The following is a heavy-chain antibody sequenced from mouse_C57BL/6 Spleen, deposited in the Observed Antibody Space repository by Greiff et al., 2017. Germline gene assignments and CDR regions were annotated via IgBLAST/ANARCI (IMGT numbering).Heavy chain of an antibody. V-gene: IGHV1-75*01. CDR2: IFPGSGST. D-gene: IGHD1-1*01. J-gene: IGHJ4*01. Sequence: QVQLQQSGPELVKPGASVKISCKASGYTFTDYYINWVKQRPGQGLEWIGWIFPGSGSTYYNEKFKGKATLTVDKSSSTAYMLLSSLTSEDSAVYFCARGRDYYGSSSYYAMDYWGQGTSVTVSS. CDR3: ARGRDYYGSSSYYAMDY. CDR1: GYTFTDYY.